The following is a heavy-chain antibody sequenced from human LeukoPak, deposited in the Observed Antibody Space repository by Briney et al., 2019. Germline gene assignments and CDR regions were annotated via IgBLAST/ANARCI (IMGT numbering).Heavy chain of an antibody. D-gene: IGHD5-18*01. Sequence: CETLPLTCTVSGGSTSGYYWNWIRQPPGKGLEWISYISYTGSADYKPLPKSRVTISVDTSKNQFSLKLTSLTAADTAVYYCARDKQPGDYWVQGTLATVPS. CDR1: GGSTSGYY. J-gene: IGHJ4*02. CDR2: ISYTGSA. CDR3: ARDKQPGDY. V-gene: IGHV4-59*01.